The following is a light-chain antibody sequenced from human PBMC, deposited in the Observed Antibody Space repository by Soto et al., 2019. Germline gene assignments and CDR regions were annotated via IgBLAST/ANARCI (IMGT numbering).Light chain of an antibody. V-gene: IGKV3-20*01. Sequence: IVLTQSPGTLSLSPGEGATLSCMASQSVSTNFFAWYQQKPGQAPRLLIYGASTRATGIPDRFSGSGSGTDFTLTISRLEPEDFAVYYCQQYGRTSWTFGQGTKV. CDR2: GAS. J-gene: IGKJ1*01. CDR3: QQYGRTSWT. CDR1: QSVSTNF.